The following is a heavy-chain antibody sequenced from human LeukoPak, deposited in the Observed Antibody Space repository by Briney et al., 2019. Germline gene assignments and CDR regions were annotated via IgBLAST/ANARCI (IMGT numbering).Heavy chain of an antibody. D-gene: IGHD2/OR15-2a*01. CDR3: ARSRVSGYYFDY. Sequence: SETLSLTCIVSGGSISSYYWNWIRQPAGKGLEWIGRMYTSGSTNYNPSLKSRVTMSVDTSKNQFSLRLSSVTAADTAVYYCARSRVSGYYFDYWGQGTLVTVSS. V-gene: IGHV4-4*07. CDR1: GGSISSYY. J-gene: IGHJ4*02. CDR2: MYTSGST.